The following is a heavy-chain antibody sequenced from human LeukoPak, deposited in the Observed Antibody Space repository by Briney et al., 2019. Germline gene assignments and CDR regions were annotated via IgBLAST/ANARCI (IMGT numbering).Heavy chain of an antibody. D-gene: IGHD6-19*01. CDR1: GFTFSSYA. J-gene: IGHJ4*02. Sequence: GGSLRPSCAASGFTFSSYAMHWVRQAPGKGLEWVTFIRYDGSNKYYADSVKGRFTISRDNSKNTLYLQMNSLRAEDTAVYYCARAVAGLDYWGQGTLVTVSS. CDR2: IRYDGSNK. CDR3: ARAVAGLDY. V-gene: IGHV3-30*02.